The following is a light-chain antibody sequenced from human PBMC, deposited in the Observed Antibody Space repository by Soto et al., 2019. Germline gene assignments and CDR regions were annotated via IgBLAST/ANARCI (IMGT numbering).Light chain of an antibody. CDR1: QSVSNNY. J-gene: IGKJ1*01. Sequence: RASQSVSNNYLAWYQQKPGQAHRLLIYGASNRATGIQDRFSGSGSGTDFTLTISSLQPEDFATYYCQKYNSAPPTFAQGTKVDIK. V-gene: IGKV3-20*01. CDR3: QKYNSAPPT. CDR2: GAS.